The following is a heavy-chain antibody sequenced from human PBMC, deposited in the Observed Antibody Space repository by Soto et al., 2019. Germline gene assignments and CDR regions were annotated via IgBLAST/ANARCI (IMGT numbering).Heavy chain of an antibody. J-gene: IGHJ4*02. D-gene: IGHD4-4*01. CDR1: GGTLSSYA. Sequence: QVQLVQSGAEVKKPGSSVKVSCRASGGTLSSYAITWVRQAPGQGLEWMGGIIPIFGTTNYAQKFQGRITITADEATSTAYMDLSSLRSEDTAVYYCARDSDHSYDYWGQGTLVTVSS. CDR3: ARDSDHSYDY. CDR2: IIPIFGTT. V-gene: IGHV1-69*01.